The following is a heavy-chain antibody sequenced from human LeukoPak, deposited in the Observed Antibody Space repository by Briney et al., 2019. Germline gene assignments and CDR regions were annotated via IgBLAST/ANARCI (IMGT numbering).Heavy chain of an antibody. CDR3: ATAGGIASGWFDP. V-gene: IGHV1-69*13. CDR2: IIPIFGTA. CDR1: GYTFTSYG. J-gene: IGHJ5*02. Sequence: ASVKVSCKASGYTFTSYGISWVRQAPGQGLEWMGGIIPIFGTANYAQKFQGRVTITADESTSTAYMELSSLRSEDTAVYYCATAGGIASGWFDPWGQGTLVTVSS. D-gene: IGHD2-21*01.